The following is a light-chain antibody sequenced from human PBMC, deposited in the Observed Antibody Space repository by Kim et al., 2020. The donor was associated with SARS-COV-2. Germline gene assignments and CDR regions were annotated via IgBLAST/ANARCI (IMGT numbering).Light chain of an antibody. J-gene: IGLJ2*01. CDR2: DPG. V-gene: IGLV7-46*01. Sequence: PGGTIALTGASGTGPVTSGHFPYWFQQKPGQAPRTLIYDPGNRHAWTPARFSGSLLGGKAALTLSAAQPEDEADYYCLLSYSDSRVFGGGTQLTVL. CDR3: LLSYSDSRV. CDR1: TGPVTSGHF.